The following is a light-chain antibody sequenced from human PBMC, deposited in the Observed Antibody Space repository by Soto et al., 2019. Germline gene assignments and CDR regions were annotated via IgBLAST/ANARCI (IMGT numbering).Light chain of an antibody. V-gene: IGKV3-20*01. Sequence: EMVLTQSPGTLSLSPGERATLSCRASQSVSSSYLAWYQHKPGQAPRLLIYGASSRATGIPDRFSGSGSGTDFTLTISRLEPEDFAVYYCQQYGSSPFMYTFGQGTKLEIK. CDR1: QSVSSSY. CDR3: QQYGSSPFMYT. CDR2: GAS. J-gene: IGKJ2*01.